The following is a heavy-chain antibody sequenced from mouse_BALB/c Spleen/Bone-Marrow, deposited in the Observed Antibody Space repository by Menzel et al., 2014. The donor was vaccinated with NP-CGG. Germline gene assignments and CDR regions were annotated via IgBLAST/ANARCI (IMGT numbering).Heavy chain of an antibody. CDR1: GFTFTDYY. CDR3: ARDDYYAMDY. CDR2: IRNKANGYTT. J-gene: IGHJ4*01. V-gene: IGHV7-3*02. Sequence: EVQLVESGGGLVQPGGSLRLSCATSGFTFTDYYMSWARQPPGKALEWLGFIRNKANGYTTEYSASVKGRFTISRDNSQSILYLQMNTLRAEDSATYYCARDDYYAMDYWGQGTSVTVSS.